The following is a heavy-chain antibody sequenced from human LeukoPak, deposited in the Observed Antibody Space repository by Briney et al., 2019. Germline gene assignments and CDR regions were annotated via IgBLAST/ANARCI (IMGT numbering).Heavy chain of an antibody. CDR1: GFPFSDFS. CDR2: TNSGGTST. J-gene: IGHJ4*02. V-gene: IGHV3-23*01. CDR3: AKQSYARSLGE. Sequence: GGSLRLSCATSGFPFSDFSMSWVRQAPGKGLEWFSTTNSGGTSTYYAESVKGRFTISRDNSKNTLYLQMSSLRVEDTAVYYCAKQSYARSLGEGGPGTLVSVSS. D-gene: IGHD2-8*01.